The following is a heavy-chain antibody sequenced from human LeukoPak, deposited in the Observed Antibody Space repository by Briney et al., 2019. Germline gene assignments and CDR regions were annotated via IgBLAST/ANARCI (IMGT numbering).Heavy chain of an antibody. D-gene: IGHD3-9*01. V-gene: IGHV3-73*01. CDR3: GTFDWGSSPN. J-gene: IGHJ4*02. Sequence: PGGSRRLSCSASGFTVRSSSLDWVPKAPGKGLEWVGRVRSKADYYATAYSASVQGRFTVSRADSTTTAYLQMNRLKPEDTAIYYGGTFDWGSSPNWGQGSRVTVSS. CDR1: GFTVRSSS. CDR2: VRSKADYYAT.